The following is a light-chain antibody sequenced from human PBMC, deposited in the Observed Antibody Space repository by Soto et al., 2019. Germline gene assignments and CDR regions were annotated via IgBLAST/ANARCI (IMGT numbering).Light chain of an antibody. Sequence: DIVMTQSPLSLPVTPGEPASISCRSSQSLLHSDGSHYLDWFLQRPGQSPQLLIYLDSSRASGVPDRFSGSGSGTDFTLKISRVEAEDVGFYYFMQAIPTPLTFGGGTKVDIK. CDR3: MQAIPTPLT. CDR1: QSLLHSDGSHY. J-gene: IGKJ4*01. CDR2: LDS. V-gene: IGKV2-28*01.